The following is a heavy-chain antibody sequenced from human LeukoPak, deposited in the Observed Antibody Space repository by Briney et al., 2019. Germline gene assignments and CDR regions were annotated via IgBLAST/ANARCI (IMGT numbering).Heavy chain of an antibody. CDR3: ARHRRHYDISTGYYAGPLDI. J-gene: IGHJ3*02. V-gene: IGHV4-39*01. CDR1: GGSISSSSYY. CDR2: IYYSGST. D-gene: IGHD3-9*01. Sequence: SETLSLTCTVSGGSISSSSYYWVWIRQPPGKGLEWIGSIYYSGSTYYNPSLKSRVTISVHTSKNQFSLKLTSVAAADTAVYYCARHRRHYDISTGYYAGPLDIWGQGTKVTVSS.